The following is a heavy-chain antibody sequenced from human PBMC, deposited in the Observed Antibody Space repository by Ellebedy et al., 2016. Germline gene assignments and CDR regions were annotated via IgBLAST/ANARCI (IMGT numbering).Heavy chain of an antibody. CDR3: ARGLSFTYYCSSTSCYWANWFNP. V-gene: IGHV4-39*07. D-gene: IGHD2-2*01. Sequence: SETLSLXXTVSGGSISSSSYYWGWIRQPPGKGLEWIGSIYYSGSTYYNPSLKSRVTISVDTSKNQFSLKLSSVTAADTAVYYCARGLSFTYYCSSTSCYWANWFNPWGQGTLVTVSS. J-gene: IGHJ5*02. CDR2: IYYSGST. CDR1: GGSISSSSYY.